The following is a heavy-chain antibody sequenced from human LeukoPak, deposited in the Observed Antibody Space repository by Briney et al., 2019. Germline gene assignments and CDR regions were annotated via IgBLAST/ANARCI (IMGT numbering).Heavy chain of an antibody. Sequence: SETLSLTCTVSGGSISSSSYYWGWIRQPPGKGLEWIGSIYYSGSTYYNPSLKSRVTISVDTSKNQFSLKLSSVTAADTAVYYCARAYYYDSRQFDYWGQGTLVTVSS. CDR3: ARAYYYDSRQFDY. CDR2: IYYSGST. CDR1: GGSISSSSYY. D-gene: IGHD3-22*01. V-gene: IGHV4-39*07. J-gene: IGHJ4*02.